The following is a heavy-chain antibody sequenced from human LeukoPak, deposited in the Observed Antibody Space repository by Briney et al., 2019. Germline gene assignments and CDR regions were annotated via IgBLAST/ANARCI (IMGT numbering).Heavy chain of an antibody. CDR3: ARDPWGVVEMDV. D-gene: IGHD2-2*01. Sequence: SETLSLTGTVSGGAISSGSYYWSWIRQPAGKGLEWIGRIYTSGSTNYNPSLKRRVTISVDTSKNQFSLKLSSVTAADTAVYYCARDPWGVVEMDVWGKGTTVTVSS. CDR2: IYTSGST. J-gene: IGHJ6*04. CDR1: GGAISSGSYY. V-gene: IGHV4-61*02.